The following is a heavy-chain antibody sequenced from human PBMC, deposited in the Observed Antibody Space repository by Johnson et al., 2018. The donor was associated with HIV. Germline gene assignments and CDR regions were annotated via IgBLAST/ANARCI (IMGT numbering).Heavy chain of an antibody. Sequence: VQLVESGGGLIQPGGSLRLSCAASGFTVSSNYMSWVRQAPGKGLEWVSVIYSGGSTYYADYVKGRFTISRDDSKNTLYLQMNRLTAEDTAVYYCARAPGFSRAFDIWGQGTMVTVSS. CDR3: ARAPGFSRAFDI. J-gene: IGHJ3*02. CDR2: IYSGGST. D-gene: IGHD3-10*01. CDR1: GFTVSSNY. V-gene: IGHV3-53*01.